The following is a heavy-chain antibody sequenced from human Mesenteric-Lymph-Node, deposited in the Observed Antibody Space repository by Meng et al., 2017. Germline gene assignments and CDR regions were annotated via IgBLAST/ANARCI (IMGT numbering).Heavy chain of an antibody. J-gene: IGHJ5*02. V-gene: IGHV3-21*01. D-gene: IGHD3-22*01. CDR2: ISSSSSYI. Sequence: ETLSLTCAASGFTFSSYSMNWVRQAPGKGLEWVSSISSSSSYIYYADSVKGRFTISRDNAKNSLYLQMNSLRAEDTAVYYCASMAYYYDSSGYYPEYNWFDPWGQGTLVTVSS. CDR1: GFTFSSYS. CDR3: ASMAYYYDSSGYYPEYNWFDP.